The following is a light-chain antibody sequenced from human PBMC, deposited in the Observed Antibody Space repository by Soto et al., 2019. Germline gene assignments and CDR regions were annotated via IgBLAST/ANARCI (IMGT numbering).Light chain of an antibody. CDR2: DAS. V-gene: IGKV3-11*01. CDR1: QSVSSY. CDR3: QQQNNWPPSIT. Sequence: EIVLTQSPATLSLSPGERATFSCRASQSVSSYLAWYQQKPGQAPRLLIYDASTRATGIAARFSGSGSRTDFTLTISSLEPEDFAVDYCQQQNNWPPSITFGQGTRLEIK. J-gene: IGKJ5*01.